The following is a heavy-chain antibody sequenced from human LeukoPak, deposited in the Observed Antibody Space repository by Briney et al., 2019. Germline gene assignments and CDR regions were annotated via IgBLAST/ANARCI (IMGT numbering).Heavy chain of an antibody. J-gene: IGHJ3*02. CDR1: GFTFSSYS. CDR3: ARVNWNYEAPRGDGFDI. V-gene: IGHV3-21*01. Sequence: PGGSLRLSCAASGFTFSSYSMNWVRQAPGKGLEWVSSISSSSSYIYYADSVKGRFTISRDNAKNSLYLQMNSLRAEDTAVYYCARVNWNYEAPRGDGFDIWGQGTMVTVSS. CDR2: ISSSSSYI. D-gene: IGHD1-7*01.